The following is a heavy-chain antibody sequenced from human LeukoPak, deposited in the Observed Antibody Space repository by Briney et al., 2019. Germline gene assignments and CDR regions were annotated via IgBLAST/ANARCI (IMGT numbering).Heavy chain of an antibody. Sequence: GGSLRLSCAASGFTFSSYEMNWVRQAPGKGLEWVSYISSSGSTIYYADSVKGRFTISRDNAKNSLYLQMNSLRAEDTAVYYCAGQDIYGSGSSYYYYYYMDVWGKGTTVTISS. CDR1: GFTFSSYE. J-gene: IGHJ6*03. CDR2: ISSSGSTI. V-gene: IGHV3-48*03. D-gene: IGHD3-10*01. CDR3: AGQDIYGSGSSYYYYYYMDV.